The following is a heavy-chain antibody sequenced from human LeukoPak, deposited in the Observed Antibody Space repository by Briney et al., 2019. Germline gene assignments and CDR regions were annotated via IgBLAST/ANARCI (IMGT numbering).Heavy chain of an antibody. CDR3: AKDGNYYDSSGPIGGAFDI. D-gene: IGHD3-22*01. J-gene: IGHJ3*02. Sequence: PGRSLRLSCAASGFTFSSYGMHWVRQAPGKGLEWVAVISYDGSNEYYADSVKGRFTISRDDSKNTLYLQMNSLRAEDTAVYYCAKDGNYYDSSGPIGGAFDIWGQGTMVTVSS. V-gene: IGHV3-30*18. CDR2: ISYDGSNE. CDR1: GFTFSSYG.